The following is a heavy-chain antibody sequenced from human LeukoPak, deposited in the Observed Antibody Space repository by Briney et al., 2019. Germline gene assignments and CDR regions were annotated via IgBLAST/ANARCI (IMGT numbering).Heavy chain of an antibody. J-gene: IGHJ4*02. CDR1: GGSVSSGSYY. V-gene: IGHV4-61*01. Sequence: PSETLSLNCTVSGGSVSSGSYYWSWIRQPPGKGLEWIGYIYYSGSTNYNPSLKSRVTISVDTSKNQFSLKLSSVTAADTAVYYCAREVSSGWSLRGYYFDYWGQGTLVTVSS. D-gene: IGHD6-19*01. CDR3: AREVSSGWSLRGYYFDY. CDR2: IYYSGST.